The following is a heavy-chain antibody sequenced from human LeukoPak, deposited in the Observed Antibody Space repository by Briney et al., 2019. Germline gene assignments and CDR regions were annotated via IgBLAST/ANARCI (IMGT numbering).Heavy chain of an antibody. J-gene: IGHJ4*02. CDR3: AISRHSGTSLDY. Sequence: PGGSLRLSCAASGFTFSSYWMHWVRQAPGKGLVWVSRINSDGGTTTYADSVKGRFTISRDNAKSTLYLQMNSLRIEDTAVYYCAISRHSGTSLDYWGQGSLVTVPS. V-gene: IGHV3-74*01. CDR2: INSDGGTT. D-gene: IGHD1-26*01. CDR1: GFTFSSYW.